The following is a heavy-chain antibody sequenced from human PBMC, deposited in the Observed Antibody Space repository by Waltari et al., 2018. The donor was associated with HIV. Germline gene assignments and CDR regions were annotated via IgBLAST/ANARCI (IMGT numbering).Heavy chain of an antibody. CDR3: ARDSGEYNWNPGAFDI. V-gene: IGHV4-39*07. J-gene: IGHJ3*02. CDR1: GGSISSSSYH. D-gene: IGHD1-20*01. CDR2: IYYSGST. Sequence: QLQLQESGPGLVQPSETLSLTCTVPGGSISSSSYHWGWIGQPPGKGLEWIGSIYYSGSTYYNPSLKSRVTISVDTSKNQFSLKLSSVTAADTAVYYCARDSGEYNWNPGAFDIWGQGTMVTVSS.